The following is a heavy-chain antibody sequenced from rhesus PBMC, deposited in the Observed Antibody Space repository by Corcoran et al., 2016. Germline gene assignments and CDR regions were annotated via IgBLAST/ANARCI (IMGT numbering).Heavy chain of an antibody. CDR3: ARALRVGTTIDY. Sequence: EVQLVESGGGLAKPGGSLRLSCAASGFSFSDYYMYWVRQAPGKGLEWVSGISYTGGSTYYADSVKGRFTISRENAKNTLYLQMDSLRAEDTAVYYCARALRVGTTIDYWGQGVLVTVSS. J-gene: IGHJ4*01. CDR1: GFSFSDYY. CDR2: ISYTGGST. D-gene: IGHD1-20*01. V-gene: IGHV3S18*01.